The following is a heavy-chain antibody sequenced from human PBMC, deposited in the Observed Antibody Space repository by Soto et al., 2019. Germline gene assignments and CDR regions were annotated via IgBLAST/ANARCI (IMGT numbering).Heavy chain of an antibody. CDR1: GFTFSSYA. Sequence: GGSLRLSCAASGFTFSSYAMSWVRQAPGKGLEWVSAISGSGGSTYYADSVKGRFTISRDNSKNTLYLQMNSLRAEDTAVYYCAKDPGADDSSGYYWDDAFDIWGQGTMVTVSS. CDR3: AKDPGADDSSGYYWDDAFDI. D-gene: IGHD3-22*01. CDR2: ISGSGGST. V-gene: IGHV3-23*01. J-gene: IGHJ3*02.